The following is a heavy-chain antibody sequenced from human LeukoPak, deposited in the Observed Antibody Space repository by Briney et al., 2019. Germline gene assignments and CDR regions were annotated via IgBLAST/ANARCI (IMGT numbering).Heavy chain of an antibody. Sequence: GGSLRLSCAASGFTFSNYWMHWVRQTPGKGLVWVSRINSDGSTTSYADSVKGRFTISRDNAKNTLYLQMKSLRAEDTAVYYCARASSGSFDYWGQGTLVTVSS. V-gene: IGHV3-74*01. D-gene: IGHD1-26*01. CDR2: INSDGSTT. J-gene: IGHJ4*02. CDR3: ARASSGSFDY. CDR1: GFTFSNYW.